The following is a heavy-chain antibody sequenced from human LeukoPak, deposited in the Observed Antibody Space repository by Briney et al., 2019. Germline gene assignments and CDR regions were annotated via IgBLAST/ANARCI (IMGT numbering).Heavy chain of an antibody. CDR1: GGTFSSYA. CDR3: ASGSGVDRGMFVPILFDY. D-gene: IGHD3-3*01. J-gene: IGHJ4*02. CDR2: IIPILGIA. V-gene: IGHV1-69*04. Sequence: GASVKVSCKASGGTFSSYAISWVRQAPGQGLEWMGRIIPILGIANYAQKFQGRVTITADKSTSTAYMELSSLRSEDTAVCYCASGSGVDRGMFVPILFDYWGQGTLVTVSS.